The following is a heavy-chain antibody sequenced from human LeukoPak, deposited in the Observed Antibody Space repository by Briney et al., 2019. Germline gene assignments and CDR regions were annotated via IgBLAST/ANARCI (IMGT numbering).Heavy chain of an antibody. J-gene: IGHJ3*02. CDR2: IYYSGST. D-gene: IGHD3-3*01. Sequence: PSETLSLTCTVSGGSISSGGYYWSWIRQHPGKGLEWIGCIYYSGSTYYNPSLKSRVTISVDTSKNQFSLKLSSVTAADTAVYYCARYYGSDAFDIWGQGTMVTVSS. CDR3: ARYYGSDAFDI. V-gene: IGHV4-31*03. CDR1: GGSISSGGYY.